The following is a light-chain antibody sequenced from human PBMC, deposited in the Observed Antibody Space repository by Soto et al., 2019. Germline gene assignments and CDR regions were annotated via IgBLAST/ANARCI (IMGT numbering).Light chain of an antibody. J-gene: IGKJ4*01. CDR2: DAS. CDR1: QSVNSN. V-gene: IGKV3-15*01. CDR3: QQYNFWPPLT. Sequence: EIVMTQSPATLSVSPGERATLSCRASQSVNSNLAWYRQKPGQAPRLLISDASTRATGVPARFSGSGSGTEFALTISSPQSEDSGIYYCQQYNFWPPLTFGGGTKVEIK.